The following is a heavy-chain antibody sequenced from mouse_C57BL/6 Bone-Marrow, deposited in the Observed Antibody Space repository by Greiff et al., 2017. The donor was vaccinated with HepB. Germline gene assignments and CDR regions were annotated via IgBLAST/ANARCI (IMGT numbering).Heavy chain of an antibody. CDR1: GFTFSSYG. Sequence: DVQLVESGGDLVKPGGSLKLSCAASGFTFSSYGMSWVRQTPDKRLEWVATISSGGSYTYYPDSVKGRFTISRDNAKNTLYLQMSSLKSEDTAMYYCASHYYGSSSGYFDVWGTGTTVTVSS. V-gene: IGHV5-6*01. CDR2: ISSGGSYT. J-gene: IGHJ1*03. CDR3: ASHYYGSSSGYFDV. D-gene: IGHD1-1*01.